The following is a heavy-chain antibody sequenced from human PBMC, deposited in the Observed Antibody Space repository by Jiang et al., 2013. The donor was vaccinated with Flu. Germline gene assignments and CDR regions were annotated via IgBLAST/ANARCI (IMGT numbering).Heavy chain of an antibody. CDR3: AKVDSSTGITYFDS. V-gene: IGHV3-23*01. CDR2: ISGSGHNT. D-gene: IGHD1-14*01. CDR1: GFSFSSYA. J-gene: IGHJ4*02. Sequence: VQLLESGGGLVQPGGSLRLSCAASGFSFSSYAMSWVRQAPGKGLEWVSIISGSGHNTHYADSVKGRFTISRDNSKNTLYLQINNLRAEDTAIYYCAKVDSSTGITYFDSWGQGTLVTVSS.